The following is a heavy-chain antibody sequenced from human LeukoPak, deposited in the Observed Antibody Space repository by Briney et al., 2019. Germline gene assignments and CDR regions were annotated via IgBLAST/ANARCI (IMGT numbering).Heavy chain of an antibody. D-gene: IGHD6-13*01. Sequence: SETLSLTCTVSGGSISSHYWSWIRQPPGKGLEWIGYIYYSGSTNYNPSLKSRVTISVDTSKNQFSLKLSSVTAADTAVYYCARIGPAAAGTSRFDPWGQGTLVTVSS. CDR1: GGSISSHY. V-gene: IGHV4-59*11. CDR3: ARIGPAAAGTSRFDP. J-gene: IGHJ5*02. CDR2: IYYSGST.